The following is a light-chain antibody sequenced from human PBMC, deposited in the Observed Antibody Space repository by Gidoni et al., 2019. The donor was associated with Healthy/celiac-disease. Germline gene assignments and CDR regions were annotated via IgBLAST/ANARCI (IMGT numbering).Light chain of an antibody. Sequence: QSALTQPRSVSGSPGQSVTISCTGTSSDVGGYNYVSWYQQPPGKAPKLRIYDVSKRPSGVPDRFSGSKSGNTASLTISGLQAEDEADYYCCSYAGSYSRVFGGGTKLTVL. CDR3: CSYAGSYSRV. CDR1: SSDVGGYNY. CDR2: DVS. J-gene: IGLJ2*01. V-gene: IGLV2-11*01.